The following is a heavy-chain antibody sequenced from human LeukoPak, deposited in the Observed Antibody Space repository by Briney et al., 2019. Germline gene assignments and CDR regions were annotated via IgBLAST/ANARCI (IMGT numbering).Heavy chain of an antibody. CDR1: VGPIVNYY. D-gene: IGHD4-23*01. J-gene: IGHJ5*02. CDR2: IYYTGSP. CDR3: ARALPYGGHNGFDP. V-gene: IGHV4-59*12. Sequence: PSETLSLTCTVPVGPIVNYYWSWIRQPPGKGLEGIGYIYYTGSPVHSPSLKSRVTMSVDMSKKQLSLKLSSVTAADTAVYYCARALPYGGHNGFDPWGQGTLVTVSS.